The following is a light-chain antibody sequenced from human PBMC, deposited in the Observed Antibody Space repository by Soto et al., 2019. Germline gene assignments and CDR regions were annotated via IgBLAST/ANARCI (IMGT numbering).Light chain of an antibody. Sequence: DIQMTQSPSSLSASVGDRVTITCQASQDISNYLNWYQQKPGKAPKLLIYDASNLETGVPSRFSGSGSGTDFTFTISSLQPEDIATYYCQQYDNIPRTWT. J-gene: IGKJ1*01. V-gene: IGKV1-33*01. CDR2: DAS. CDR1: QDISNY. CDR3: QQYDNIPRTWT.